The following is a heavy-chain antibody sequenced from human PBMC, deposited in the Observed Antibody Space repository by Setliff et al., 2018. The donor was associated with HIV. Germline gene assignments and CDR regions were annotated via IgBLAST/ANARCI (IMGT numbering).Heavy chain of an antibody. CDR2: INHSGST. D-gene: IGHD3-22*01. CDR3: ARVKSPTNYYDSSGYNWFDP. J-gene: IGHJ5*02. CDR1: GGSFSGYY. Sequence: PSETLSLTCAVYGGSFSGYYWSWIRQPPGKGLEWIGEINHSGSTNNNPSLKSRVTISVDTSKNQFSLKLSSVTAADTAVYYCARVKSPTNYYDSSGYNWFDPWGQGTLVTVSS. V-gene: IGHV4-34*01.